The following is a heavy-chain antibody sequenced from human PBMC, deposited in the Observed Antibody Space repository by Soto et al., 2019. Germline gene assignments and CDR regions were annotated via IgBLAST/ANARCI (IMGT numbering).Heavy chain of an antibody. CDR2: INHSGST. V-gene: IGHV4-34*01. CDR1: GGSFSGYY. D-gene: IGHD3-10*01. Sequence: SETLSLTCAVYGGSFSGYYWSWIRQPPGKGLEWIGEINHSGSTNYNPSLKSRVTISVDTSKNQFSLKLSSVTAADTAVYYCARGPLWFGELLGPLYYWGQGTLVTVSS. J-gene: IGHJ4*02. CDR3: ARGPLWFGELLGPLYY.